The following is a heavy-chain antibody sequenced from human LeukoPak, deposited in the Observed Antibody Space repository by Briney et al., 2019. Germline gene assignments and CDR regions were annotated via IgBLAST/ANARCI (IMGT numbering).Heavy chain of an antibody. V-gene: IGHV3-21*01. CDR1: GFTFSSHW. CDR2: ISSSSSYI. D-gene: IGHD3-3*01. CDR3: ARGRQNYDFWSGYSSFDY. J-gene: IGHJ4*02. Sequence: GGSLRLSCAASGFTFSSHWMHWVRQAPGKGLEWVSSISSSSSYIHYADSVKGRFTISGDNAKNSLYLQMNSLRAEDTAVYYCARGRQNYDFWSGYSSFDYWGQGTLVTVSS.